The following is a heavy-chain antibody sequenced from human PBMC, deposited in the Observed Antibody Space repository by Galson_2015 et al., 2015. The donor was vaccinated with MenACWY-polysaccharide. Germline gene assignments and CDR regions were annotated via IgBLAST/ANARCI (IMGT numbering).Heavy chain of an antibody. D-gene: IGHD3-16*01. V-gene: IGHV3-74*01. J-gene: IGHJ4*02. Sequence: SLRLSCAASGFTFSSDWMHWVRQAPGKELVWISRINSDGTSKTYADSVKGRFTISRDNAKNTLYLQMNSLRAEDTAVYYCARDPLWDRTVGFDYWGQGTLVTVSS. CDR1: GFTFSSDW. CDR2: INSDGTSK. CDR3: ARDPLWDRTVGFDY.